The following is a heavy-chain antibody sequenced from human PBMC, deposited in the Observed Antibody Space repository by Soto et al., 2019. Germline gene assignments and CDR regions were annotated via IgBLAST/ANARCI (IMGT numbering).Heavy chain of an antibody. CDR2: ISGSGGST. CDR1: GFTFSSYA. J-gene: IGHJ4*02. D-gene: IGHD6-19*01. Sequence: GGSLRLSCAASGFTFSSYAMSWVRQAPGKGLEWVSAISGSGGSTYYADSVKGRFTISRDNSKNTLYLQMNSLRAEDTAVYYCAKRPQRIAVADYYFDYWGQGTLVTVSS. V-gene: IGHV3-23*01. CDR3: AKRPQRIAVADYYFDY.